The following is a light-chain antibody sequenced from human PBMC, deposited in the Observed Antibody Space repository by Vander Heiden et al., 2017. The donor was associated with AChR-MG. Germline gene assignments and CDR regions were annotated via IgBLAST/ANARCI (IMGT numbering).Light chain of an antibody. Sequence: IVSTQPPGTLSLSPGERATLSCRASQSVSSSYLAWYQQKPGQAPRHLIYGASSRATGIADRFSGSGSGTDFTLTISRLEPEDFAVDYCQQYGSSTPYTFGQGTKLEIK. CDR2: GAS. CDR1: QSVSSSY. J-gene: IGKJ2*01. CDR3: QQYGSSTPYT. V-gene: IGKV3-20*01.